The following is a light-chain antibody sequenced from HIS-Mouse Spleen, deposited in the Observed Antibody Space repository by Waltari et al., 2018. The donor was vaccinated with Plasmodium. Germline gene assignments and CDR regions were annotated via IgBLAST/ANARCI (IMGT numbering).Light chain of an antibody. Sequence: EIVLTQSPATLSLSPVERATISCRASQSVSSYFAWYQQKPCQAPRLLIYDASNRATGIPARFSGSGSGTDFTLTISSLEPEDFAVYYCQQRSNWPLTFGGGTKVEIK. CDR3: QQRSNWPLT. V-gene: IGKV3-11*01. CDR1: QSVSSY. J-gene: IGKJ4*01. CDR2: DAS.